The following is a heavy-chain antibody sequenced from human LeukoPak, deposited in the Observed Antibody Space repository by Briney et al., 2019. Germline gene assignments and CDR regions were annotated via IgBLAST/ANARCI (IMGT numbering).Heavy chain of an antibody. CDR3: ARRAYCGGDCYLDY. J-gene: IGHJ4*02. CDR1: GYSFSSYW. CDR2: IYPGDSDT. Sequence: GESLKISCKGAGYSFSSYWIGWVRQMPGKGLEWMGMIYPGDSDTRYSPSFQGQVTISADKSISTAYLQWSSLKASDTAMYYCARRAYCGGDCYLDYWGQGTLVTVSS. V-gene: IGHV5-51*01. D-gene: IGHD2-21*02.